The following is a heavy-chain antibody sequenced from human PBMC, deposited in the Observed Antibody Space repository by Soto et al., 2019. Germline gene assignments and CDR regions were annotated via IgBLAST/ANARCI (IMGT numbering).Heavy chain of an antibody. J-gene: IGHJ4*02. CDR1: GFTFSSYA. Sequence: GGSLRLSCAASGFTFSSYAMSWVRQAPGKGLEWVSAISGSGGSTYYADSVKGRFTISRDNSKNTLYLQMNSLGAEDTAVYYCAKDISDVDYGGNSGYWGQGTLVTVSS. CDR2: ISGSGGST. CDR3: AKDISDVDYGGNSGY. V-gene: IGHV3-23*01. D-gene: IGHD4-17*01.